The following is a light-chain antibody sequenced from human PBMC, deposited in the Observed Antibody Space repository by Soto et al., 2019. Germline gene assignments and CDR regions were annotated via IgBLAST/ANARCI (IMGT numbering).Light chain of an antibody. CDR2: ATS. J-gene: IGKJ2*01. CDR3: QQYGRTPYT. V-gene: IGKV3-20*01. CDR1: ESVSSTY. Sequence: EVVLTQSPGTLSLSPGERATLSCRASESVSSTYFAWYQQKPGQAPRLLLYATSSRATGIPDRFSGSGSGTDFTLTISRLEPEDFAVYYCQQYGRTPYTFGRGTRLEIK.